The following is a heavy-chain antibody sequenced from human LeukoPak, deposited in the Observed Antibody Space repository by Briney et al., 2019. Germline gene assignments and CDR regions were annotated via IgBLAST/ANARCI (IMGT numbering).Heavy chain of an antibody. CDR1: GFTFSDYY. CDR3: AREIGVVPAAEDY. CDR2: ISSSGNTI. J-gene: IGHJ4*02. D-gene: IGHD2-2*01. V-gene: IGHV3-11*01. Sequence: PGGSLRLSCAASGFTFSDYYMSWIRQAPGKGLEWVSYISSSGNTIYYADSVKGRFTISRDNAENSLYLQMNSLRAEDTAVYYCAREIGVVPAAEDYWGQGTLVTVSS.